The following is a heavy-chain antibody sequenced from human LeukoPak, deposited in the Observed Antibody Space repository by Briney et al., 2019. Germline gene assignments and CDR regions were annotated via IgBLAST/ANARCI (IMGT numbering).Heavy chain of an antibody. J-gene: IGHJ6*02. CDR3: AKVEGFWSGSLDV. CDR1: GFTFDDYA. V-gene: IGHV3-9*01. D-gene: IGHD3-3*01. CDR2: ISWNSGSI. Sequence: PGGSLRLSCAASGFTFDDYAMHWARQAPGKGLEWVSGISWNSGSIGYADSVKGRFTISRDNAKNSLYLQMNSLRAEDTALYYCAKVEGFWSGSLDVWGQGTTVTVSS.